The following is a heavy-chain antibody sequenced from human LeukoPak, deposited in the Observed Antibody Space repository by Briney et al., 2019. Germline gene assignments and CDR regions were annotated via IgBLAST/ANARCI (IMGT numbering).Heavy chain of an antibody. V-gene: IGHV4-4*09. J-gene: IGHJ3*02. CDR3: ARHSETAMVSAFDI. CDR2: IYTSGST. D-gene: IGHD5-18*01. CDR1: GGSTSSYY. Sequence: PSETLSLTCTVSGGSTSSYYWSWIRQPPGKGLEWIGYIYTSGSTNYNPSLKSRVTISVDTSKNQFSLKLSSVTAADTAVYYCARHSETAMVSAFDIWGQGTMVTVSS.